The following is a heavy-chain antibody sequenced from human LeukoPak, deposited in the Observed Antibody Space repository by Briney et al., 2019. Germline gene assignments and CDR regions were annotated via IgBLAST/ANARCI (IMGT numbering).Heavy chain of an antibody. J-gene: IGHJ4*02. V-gene: IGHV1-46*01. CDR1: GYTFTSYY. D-gene: IGHD3-3*01. CDR2: INPSGGST. Sequence: ASVKVSCKASGYTFTSYYMHWVRQAPGQGLEWMGIINPSGGSTSYAQKFQGRVTMTRDTSTSTVYMELSSLRSEDTAVYYCARGLQRITIFGVVKSGDYWGQGTLVTVSS. CDR3: ARGLQRITIFGVVKSGDY.